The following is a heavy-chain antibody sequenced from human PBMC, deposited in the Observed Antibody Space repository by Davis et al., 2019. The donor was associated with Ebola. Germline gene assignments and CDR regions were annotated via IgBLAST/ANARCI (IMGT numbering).Heavy chain of an antibody. CDR3: ATVRGRLMTYYFDH. Sequence: ASVKVSCKASGYSFTSNYIHWMRQAPGQRLEWLGIINPSAGSATYAPRLSGRLTMTRDTSTSTVYMELSGLTSEDTAVYYCATVRGRLMTYYFDHWGQGTLVTVSS. D-gene: IGHD3-16*01. J-gene: IGHJ4*02. CDR2: INPSAGSA. V-gene: IGHV1-46*04. CDR1: GYSFTSNY.